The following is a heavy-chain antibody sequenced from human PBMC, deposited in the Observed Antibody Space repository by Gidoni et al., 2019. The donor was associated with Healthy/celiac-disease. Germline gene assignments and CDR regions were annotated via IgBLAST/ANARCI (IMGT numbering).Heavy chain of an antibody. CDR3: AILMTTVRQDAFDI. CDR2: IIPIFGTA. J-gene: IGHJ3*02. CDR1: GGTFSSYA. Sequence: QVQLVQSGAEVKKPGPSVKVSCKAPGGTFSSYAISWVRPAPGQVLEWMGGIIPIFGTANYAQKFQGRVTITADESTSTAYMELSSLRSEDTAVYYCAILMTTVRQDAFDIWGQGTMVTVSS. D-gene: IGHD4-17*01. V-gene: IGHV1-69*01.